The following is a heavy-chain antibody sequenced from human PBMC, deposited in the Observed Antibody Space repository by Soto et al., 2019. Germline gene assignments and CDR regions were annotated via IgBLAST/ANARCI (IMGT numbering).Heavy chain of an antibody. CDR3: ARAIIGDYADAFDF. Sequence: EVQLVESGGGLVKPGGSLRLSCAASGFSFSYYSMNWVRQAPGKGLEWVSSISGGSSYIYYADSPKGRFTTSRDNAKNSLYRQMNSLSAEDTAVYSCARAIIGDYADAFDFWGKGTMVTVSA. J-gene: IGHJ3*01. CDR2: ISGGSSYI. D-gene: IGHD4-17*01. CDR1: GFSFSYYS. V-gene: IGHV3-21*01.